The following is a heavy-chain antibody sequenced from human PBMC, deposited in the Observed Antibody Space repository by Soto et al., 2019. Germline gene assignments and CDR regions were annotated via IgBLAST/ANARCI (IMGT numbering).Heavy chain of an antibody. J-gene: IGHJ4*02. CDR1: GFTFSSYG. CDR2: ISYDGSNK. D-gene: IGHD6-13*01. CDR3: AKLVISGAGTFDY. V-gene: IGHV3-30*18. Sequence: VGSLRLSCAASGFTFSSYGMHWVRQAPGKGLEWVAVISYDGSNKYYADSVKGRFTISRDNSKNTLYLQMNSLRAEDTAVYYCAKLVISGAGTFDYWGRGTLVTVSS.